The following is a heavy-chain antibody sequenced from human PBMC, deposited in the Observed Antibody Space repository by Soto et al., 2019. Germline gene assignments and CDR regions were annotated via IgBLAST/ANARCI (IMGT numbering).Heavy chain of an antibody. CDR3: ARNFAGHYAMDV. V-gene: IGHV2-26*01. CDR1: GFSLSNTRLG. Sequence: QVTLKESGPVLVKPTETLTLTCTVSGFSLSNTRLGVSWISQPPGKALEWLAHIFSNNEKSFNTSLKNRLTISQDTSKSQVVLTMTNMDPVDTATYYCARNFAGHYAMDVWGQGTTVTVSS. J-gene: IGHJ6*02. CDR2: IFSNNEK.